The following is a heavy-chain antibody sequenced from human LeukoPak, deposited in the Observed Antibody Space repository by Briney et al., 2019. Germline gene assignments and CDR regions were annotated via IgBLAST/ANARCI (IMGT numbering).Heavy chain of an antibody. D-gene: IGHD1-26*01. Sequence: GSLRLSCAASGFTFDNYGMSWVRQAPGKGLEWVSGINWNGGSTVYGESVKGRFTISRDNAKNSLYLQMNSLRGEDTALYYCARDGGSYSDYWGQGTLVTLYS. CDR3: ARDGGSYSDY. V-gene: IGHV3-20*04. CDR2: INWNGGST. CDR1: GFTFDNYG. J-gene: IGHJ4*02.